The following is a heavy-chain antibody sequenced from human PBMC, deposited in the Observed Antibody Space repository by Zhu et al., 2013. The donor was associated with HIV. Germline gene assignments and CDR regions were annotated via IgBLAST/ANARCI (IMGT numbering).Heavy chain of an antibody. V-gene: IGHV1-2*02. Sequence: QVQLVQSGAEVKKPEASVKVSCKAAGYMFPGYYIHWVRQAPGQGLEWIGWINPKSGGTNYAQKFQGRVTVTWDTSISTAYMDLSRLRFDDTAVYYCALEASRVGPTNWFDPWGQGTLVTVSS. CDR3: ALEASRVGPTNWFDP. D-gene: IGHD3-3*01. J-gene: IGHJ5*02. CDR1: GYMFPGYY. CDR2: INPKSGGT.